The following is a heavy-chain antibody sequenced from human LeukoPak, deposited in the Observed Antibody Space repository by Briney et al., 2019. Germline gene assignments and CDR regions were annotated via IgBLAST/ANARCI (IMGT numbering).Heavy chain of an antibody. J-gene: IGHJ4*02. Sequence: SETLSLTCTVSGGSISSSTYYWGWIRQPPGKGLEWIGYTHYSGSTSYNPSLKSRVIISVDTSKNQLSLKLSSVTAADTAVYYCARDLDNSGWYVFDYWGQGNLVTVSS. V-gene: IGHV4-61*01. D-gene: IGHD6-19*01. CDR2: THYSGST. CDR3: ARDLDNSGWYVFDY. CDR1: GGSISSSTYY.